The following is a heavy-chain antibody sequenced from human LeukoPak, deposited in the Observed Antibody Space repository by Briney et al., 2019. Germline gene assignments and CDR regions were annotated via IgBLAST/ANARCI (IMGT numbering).Heavy chain of an antibody. Sequence: ASVKVSYKASGYTFTSYYMHWVRQAPGQGLEWMGIINPSGGSTSYAQKFQGRVTMTRDMSTSTVYMELSSLRSEDTAVYYCARAENDAFDIWGQGTMVTVSA. CDR1: GYTFTSYY. V-gene: IGHV1-46*01. J-gene: IGHJ3*02. CDR2: INPSGGST. CDR3: ARAENDAFDI.